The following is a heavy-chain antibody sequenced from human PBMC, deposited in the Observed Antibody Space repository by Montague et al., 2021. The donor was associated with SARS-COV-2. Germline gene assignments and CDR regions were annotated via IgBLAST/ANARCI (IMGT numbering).Heavy chain of an antibody. Sequence: SRRLSLSASGFSFGRYSMNWVRQAPGKGLEWVAAISGGGHSIYYADSVKGRFTVSRDNSENTLYLQMSGLGAEDTALYYCAKESTSVSGNVNWFDTWGQGTLVTVSS. V-gene: IGHV3-23*01. CDR2: ISGGGHSI. D-gene: IGHD3-10*01. CDR1: GFSFGRYS. J-gene: IGHJ5*02. CDR3: AKESTSVSGNVNWFDT.